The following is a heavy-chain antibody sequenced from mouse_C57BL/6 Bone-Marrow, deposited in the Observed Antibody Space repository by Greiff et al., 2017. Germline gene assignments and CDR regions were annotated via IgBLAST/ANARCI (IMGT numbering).Heavy chain of an antibody. D-gene: IGHD3-2*02. Sequence: QVQLQQPGAELVRPGSSVKLSCKASGYTFTSYWMDWVKQRPGQGLEWIGNIYPSDSATHYTQKFKDKATLTVDKSSSTAYMQLSSLTSEDSAVYYCARRGSSGYGWFAYWGQGTLVTVSA. V-gene: IGHV1-61*01. CDR2: IYPSDSAT. J-gene: IGHJ3*01. CDR1: GYTFTSYW. CDR3: ARRGSSGYGWFAY.